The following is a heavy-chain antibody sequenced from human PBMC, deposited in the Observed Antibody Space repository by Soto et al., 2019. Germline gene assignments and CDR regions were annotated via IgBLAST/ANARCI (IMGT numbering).Heavy chain of an antibody. D-gene: IGHD5-18*01. CDR1: GFTFSNYA. J-gene: IGHJ4*02. V-gene: IGHV3-30-3*01. CDR2: LSYDGNNI. Sequence: QVQLVESGGGVVQPGRSLRLSCAASGFTFSNYAIHWVRQAPGKGLEWVAVLSYDGNNIHYADSVKGRFTVSRDNSKNTLVLQMNRLRAEDTALYYCARGPIGDAAMVTNYFDYWGQGTLVTVSS. CDR3: ARGPIGDAAMVTNYFDY.